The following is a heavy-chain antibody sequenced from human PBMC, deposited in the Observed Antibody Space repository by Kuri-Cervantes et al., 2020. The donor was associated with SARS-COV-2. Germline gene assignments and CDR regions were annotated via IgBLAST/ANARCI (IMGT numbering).Heavy chain of an antibody. Sequence: SETLSLTCTVSGYSISSGYYWSWIRQPAGKGLEWIGRIYTSGSTNYNPSLKSRVTISVDTSKNQFSLKLSSVTAADTAVYYCAREELGVAVRWGQGTLVTVSS. D-gene: IGHD6-19*01. CDR1: GYSISSGYY. V-gene: IGHV4-61*02. CDR3: AREELGVAVR. J-gene: IGHJ4*02. CDR2: IYTSGST.